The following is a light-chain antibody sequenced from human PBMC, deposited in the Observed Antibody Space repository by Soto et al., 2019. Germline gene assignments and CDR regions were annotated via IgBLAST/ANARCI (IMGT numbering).Light chain of an antibody. Sequence: QSVLTQPASVSGSPGQSITISCTGTSSDVGGYNYVSWYQQHPGKAPKLMIYDVSNRPSGVSNRFSGSKSGNTASLTISGLQAEDEAEYYCSSYTSSSPLEVFGGGTKLTVL. CDR1: SSDVGGYNY. V-gene: IGLV2-14*01. CDR2: DVS. J-gene: IGLJ2*01. CDR3: SSYTSSSPLEV.